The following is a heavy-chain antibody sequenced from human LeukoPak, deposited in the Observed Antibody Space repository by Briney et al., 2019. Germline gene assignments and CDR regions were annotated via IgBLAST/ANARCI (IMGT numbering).Heavy chain of an antibody. D-gene: IGHD3-10*01. CDR2: IYPGDSDT. J-gene: IGHJ4*02. Sequence: GESLKISCKGSGYSFSIYWIGWVRQMPGKGLEWMGIIYPGDSDTRYSPSFQGQVTISADKSLSTAYLQWSSLKASDAAMYYCARQDPAGEYYFDHWGQRTLVTVST. CDR1: GYSFSIYW. V-gene: IGHV5-51*01. CDR3: ARQDPAGEYYFDH.